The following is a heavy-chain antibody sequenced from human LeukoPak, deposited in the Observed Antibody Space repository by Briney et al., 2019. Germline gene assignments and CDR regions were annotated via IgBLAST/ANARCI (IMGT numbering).Heavy chain of an antibody. CDR2: IYYSGST. CDR3: ARQPGYYGSGSYYKGVYFDY. V-gene: IGHV4-39*01. J-gene: IGHJ4*02. D-gene: IGHD3-10*01. Sequence: SETLSLTCTVAGGSISSSSYYWGWIRQPPGKGLEWIGSIYYSGSTYYNPSLKSRVTISVDTSKNQFSLKLSSVTAADTAVYYCARQPGYYGSGSYYKGVYFDYWGQGTLVTVSS. CDR1: GGSISSSSYY.